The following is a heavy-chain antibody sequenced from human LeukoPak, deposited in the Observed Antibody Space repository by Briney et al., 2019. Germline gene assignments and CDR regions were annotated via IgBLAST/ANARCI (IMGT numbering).Heavy chain of an antibody. CDR1: GYTFTGYY. Sequence: ASVKVSCKASGYTFTGYYMHWVRQAPGQGLEWMGWINPNSGGTNYAQKFQGRVTMTRDTSISTAYMELSRLRSDDTAVYYYARLPGYSSSWYQMYYFDYWGQGTLVTVSS. CDR2: INPNSGGT. CDR3: ARLPGYSSSWYQMYYFDY. J-gene: IGHJ4*02. V-gene: IGHV1-2*02. D-gene: IGHD6-13*01.